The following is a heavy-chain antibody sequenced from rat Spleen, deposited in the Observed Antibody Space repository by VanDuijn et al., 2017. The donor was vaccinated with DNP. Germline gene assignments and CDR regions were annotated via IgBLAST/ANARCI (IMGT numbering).Heavy chain of an antibody. CDR2: ITNSGDST. CDR3: ATSDSYGFAS. J-gene: IGHJ2*01. CDR1: GFTFNNYW. V-gene: IGHV5-31*01. Sequence: EVQLVESGGGLVQPGRSLKLSCVASGFTFNNYWMTWIRQAPGKGLEWVASITNSGDSTYYSDSVKGRFSISRDNTKNTLYLQMDSLRSEETATYFCATSDSYGFASWGQGVMVTVSS. D-gene: IGHD1-2*01.